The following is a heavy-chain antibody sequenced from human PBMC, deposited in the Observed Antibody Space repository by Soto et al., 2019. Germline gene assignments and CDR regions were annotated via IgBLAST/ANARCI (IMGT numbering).Heavy chain of an antibody. CDR1: GFTFSSYV. J-gene: IGHJ5*02. D-gene: IGHD4-17*01. V-gene: IGHV3-23*01. CDR3: AKSRSELTTVTTNCFDP. CDR2: ISGSSGNT. Sequence: PVGSLRLSCAGSGFTFSSYVMSWVRQAPGKGLEWVSTISGSSGNTHYADSVKGRFTISRDNSKNTLYLKMNSLRAEDTAVYYCAKSRSELTTVTTNCFDPWGLGALLTVSS.